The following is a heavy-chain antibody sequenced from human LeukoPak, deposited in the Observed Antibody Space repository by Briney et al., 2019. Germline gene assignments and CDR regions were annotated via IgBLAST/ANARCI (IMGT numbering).Heavy chain of an antibody. CDR3: ARRGHGNSSSWYRGWARGQDWFDP. Sequence: PSETLSLTCTVSGGSISSSSYYWGWIRQPPGKGLEWIGSIYYSGSTYYNPSLKSRVTISVDTSKNQFSLKLSSVTAADTTVYYCARRGHGNSSSWYRGWARGQDWFDPWGQGTLVTVSS. CDR1: GGSISSSSYY. V-gene: IGHV4-39*01. J-gene: IGHJ5*02. CDR2: IYYSGST. D-gene: IGHD6-13*01.